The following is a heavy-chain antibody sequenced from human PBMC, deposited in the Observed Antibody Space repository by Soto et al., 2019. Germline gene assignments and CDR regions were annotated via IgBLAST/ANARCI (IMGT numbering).Heavy chain of an antibody. V-gene: IGHV1-3*01. Sequence: QVQLVQSGAEVKKPGASVKVSCKASGYTFTSYAMHWVRQAPGQRLEWMGWINAGNGNTKYSQKFQGRVTITRDTSASTAYMELSSLRSEDTAVYYCARAPYSSGWYAYFDYWGQGTLVTVSS. CDR3: ARAPYSSGWYAYFDY. J-gene: IGHJ4*02. CDR1: GYTFTSYA. CDR2: INAGNGNT. D-gene: IGHD6-19*01.